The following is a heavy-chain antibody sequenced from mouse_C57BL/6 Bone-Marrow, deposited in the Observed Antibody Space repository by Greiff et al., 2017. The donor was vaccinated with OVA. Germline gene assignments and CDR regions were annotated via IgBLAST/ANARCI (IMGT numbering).Heavy chain of an antibody. CDR3: ARRGLRYAIDY. CDR2: IDPSDSYT. J-gene: IGHJ4*01. D-gene: IGHD2-4*01. V-gene: IGHV1-69*01. CDR1: GYTFTSYW. Sequence: VQLQQPGAELVMPGASVKLSCKASGYTFTSYWMNWVKQRPGQGLEWIGEIDPSDSYTNYNQKFKGKSTLTVDKSSSTAYMQLSSLTSEDSAVYYYARRGLRYAIDYWGQGTSVTVSS.